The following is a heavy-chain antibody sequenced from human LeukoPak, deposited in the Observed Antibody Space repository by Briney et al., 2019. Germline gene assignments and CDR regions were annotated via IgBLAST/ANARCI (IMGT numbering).Heavy chain of an antibody. J-gene: IGHJ6*04. Sequence: GXLXXXCXASGFTFSSYEMNWVRQAPGKGLEWVSYISSSGSTIYYADSVKGRFTISRDNAKNSLYLQMNSLRAEDTAVYYXXXXGXTXXXGVWGKXTXVTISS. D-gene: IGHD1-20*01. CDR3: XXXGXTXXXGV. V-gene: IGHV3-48*03. CDR2: ISSSGSTI. CDR1: GFTFSSYE.